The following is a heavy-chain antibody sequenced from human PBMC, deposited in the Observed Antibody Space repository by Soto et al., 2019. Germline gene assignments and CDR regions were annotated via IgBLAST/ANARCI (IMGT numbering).Heavy chain of an antibody. CDR3: ARGAVLRFLEWLSVPDAFDI. D-gene: IGHD3-3*01. J-gene: IGHJ3*02. CDR1: GFTFSSYS. V-gene: IGHV3-48*01. Sequence: EVQLVESGGGLVQPGGSLRLSCAASGFTFSSYSMNWVRQAPGKGLEWVSYISSSSSTIYYADSVKGRFTISRDNAKNSLYLQMNSLRAEDTALYYCARGAVLRFLEWLSVPDAFDIWGQGTMVTVSS. CDR2: ISSSSSTI.